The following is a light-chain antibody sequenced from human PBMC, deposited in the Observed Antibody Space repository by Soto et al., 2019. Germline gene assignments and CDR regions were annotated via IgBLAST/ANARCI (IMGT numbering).Light chain of an antibody. CDR1: SSDVGNNNY. J-gene: IGLJ1*01. V-gene: IGLV2-14*03. CDR2: DVT. Sequence: ALTQPASVFRSPGQSLTIFLTRNSSDVGNNNYVSWYQHNPGRAPKVMICDVTNRPSGVSNRFSGSKSGNTASLTISGLQAEDEADYYCSSFTGSSYVFGTGTKVTV. CDR3: SSFTGSSYV.